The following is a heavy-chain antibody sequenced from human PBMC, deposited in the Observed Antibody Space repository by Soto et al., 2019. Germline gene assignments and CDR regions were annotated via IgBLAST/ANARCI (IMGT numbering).Heavy chain of an antibody. D-gene: IGHD5-18*01. CDR3: ARGVYKVDTAMVGLRYYYYGMDV. V-gene: IGHV4-31*03. CDR1: GGSISSGGYY. Sequence: PSETLSLTCTVSGGSISSGGYYWSWIRQHPGKGLEWIGYIYYSGSTYYNPSLKSRVTISVDTSKNQFSLKLSSVTAADTAVYYCARGVYKVDTAMVGLRYYYYGMDVWGQGTLVTVS. CDR2: IYYSGST. J-gene: IGHJ6*02.